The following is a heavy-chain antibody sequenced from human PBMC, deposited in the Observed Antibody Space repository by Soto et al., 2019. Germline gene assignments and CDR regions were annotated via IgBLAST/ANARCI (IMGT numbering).Heavy chain of an antibody. D-gene: IGHD6-19*01. CDR3: ARDCCSGWIYYYYGMDV. Sequence: ASVKVSCKASGYTFTSYYMHWVRQAPGQGLEWMGIINPSGGSTSYAQKFQGRVTMTRDTSTSTVCMELSSLRSEDTAVYYCARDCCSGWIYYYYGMDVWGQGTTVTVSS. CDR1: GYTFTSYY. CDR2: INPSGGST. J-gene: IGHJ6*02. V-gene: IGHV1-46*01.